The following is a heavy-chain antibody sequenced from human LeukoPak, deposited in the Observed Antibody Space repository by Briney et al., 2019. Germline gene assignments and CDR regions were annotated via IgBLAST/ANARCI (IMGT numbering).Heavy chain of an antibody. Sequence: SETLSLTCTVSGGSISSGSYYWSWIRQPAGKGLEWIGRIYTSGSTNYNPSLKSRVTISVDTSKNQFSLKLSSVTAADTAVYYCARVNLQPQWMVIDYWGQGTLVTVSS. J-gene: IGHJ4*02. CDR3: ARVNLQPQWMVIDY. CDR2: IYTSGST. D-gene: IGHD6-19*01. V-gene: IGHV4-61*02. CDR1: GGSISSGSYY.